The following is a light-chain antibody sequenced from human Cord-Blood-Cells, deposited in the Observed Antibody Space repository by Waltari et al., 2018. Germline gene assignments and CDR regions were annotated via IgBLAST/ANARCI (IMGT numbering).Light chain of an antibody. V-gene: IGKV1-39*01. CDR2: AAS. Sequence: DIQMTQSPSSLSASVGDRVTITCRASQSISSYLNWYQQKPGKAPKLLIYAASSLQSWVPSRFSGSGSGTDFTLTISSLQPEDFATYYCQQSYSTPYTFGQGPSWRSN. J-gene: IGKJ2*01. CDR1: QSISSY. CDR3: QQSYSTPYT.